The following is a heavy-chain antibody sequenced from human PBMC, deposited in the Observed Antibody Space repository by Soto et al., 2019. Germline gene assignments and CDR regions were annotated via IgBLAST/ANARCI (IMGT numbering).Heavy chain of an antibody. CDR2: VNPSGGHT. V-gene: IGHV1-46*01. Sequence: QVQLMQSGAEVKKPGASVKVSCKASGDTFSDYYIHWVRQAPGQGLEWMGTVNPSGGHTTYSQHSLRRVTMPRDTSTSTTHVELTSLTSEDTAVYYCARGGHVGVVTPALDYWGQGTLVTVSS. CDR1: GDTFSDYY. D-gene: IGHD2-21*02. CDR3: ARGGHVGVVTPALDY. J-gene: IGHJ4*02.